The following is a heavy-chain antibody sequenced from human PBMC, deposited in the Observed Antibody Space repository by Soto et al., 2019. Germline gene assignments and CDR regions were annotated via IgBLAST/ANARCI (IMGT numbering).Heavy chain of an antibody. V-gene: IGHV1-18*01. D-gene: IGHD5-12*01. J-gene: IGHJ3*02. CDR1: GYTFISYG. CDR2: ISPYNGNT. Sequence: HVQLVQSGAEVKKPGASLKVSCKASGYTFISYGVSWGRQATGQGLEWLGWISPYNGNTHYAQKFQGRITMTTDTSTSTVYMYLRSLRTDDTAVYYCARDQTKWLTDAFDIGGQGTMVVVSS. CDR3: ARDQTKWLTDAFDI.